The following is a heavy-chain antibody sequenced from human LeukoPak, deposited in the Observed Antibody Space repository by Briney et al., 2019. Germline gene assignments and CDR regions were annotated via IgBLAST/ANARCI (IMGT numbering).Heavy chain of an antibody. CDR2: INPNSGGT. J-gene: IGHJ3*02. CDR1: GYTFTGYY. V-gene: IGHV1-2*02. D-gene: IGHD6-13*01. Sequence: ASVKVSCKASGYTFTGYYMHWVRQAPGQGLEWMGWINPNSGGTNYAQKFQGRVTMTRDTSTSTVYMELSRLRSDDTAVYYCASEGAAAAPPRDAFDIWGQGTMVTVSS. CDR3: ASEGAAAAPPRDAFDI.